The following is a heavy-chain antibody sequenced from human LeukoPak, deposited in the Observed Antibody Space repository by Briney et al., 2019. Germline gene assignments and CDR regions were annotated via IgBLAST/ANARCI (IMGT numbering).Heavy chain of an antibody. Sequence: ASVKVSCKAYGYTFTSYGISWVRQAPGQGLEWMGWISAYNGNTSYAQKLQGRVTMTTDTSTSTAYMELRSLRSDDTAVYYCATVVPGKARAFDIWGQGTMVTVSS. D-gene: IGHD2-2*01. CDR3: ATVVPGKARAFDI. CDR2: ISAYNGNT. J-gene: IGHJ3*02. CDR1: GYTFTSYG. V-gene: IGHV1-18*01.